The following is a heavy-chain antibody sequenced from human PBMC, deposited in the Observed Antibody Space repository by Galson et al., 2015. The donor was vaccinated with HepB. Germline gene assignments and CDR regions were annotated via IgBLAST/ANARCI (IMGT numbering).Heavy chain of an antibody. V-gene: IGHV1-18*01. D-gene: IGHD3-9*01. CDR1: GYTFNKYG. CDR2: ISTKRGDT. CDR3: ARDVDWALDD. J-gene: IGHJ4*02. Sequence: SVKVSCKASGYTFNKYGISWVRKAPGQGLEWMGWISTKRGDTKHAQNLQGRVTMTTETSTNTAYMELRSLRSADTAVYYCARDVDWALDDWAQGTLVTVS.